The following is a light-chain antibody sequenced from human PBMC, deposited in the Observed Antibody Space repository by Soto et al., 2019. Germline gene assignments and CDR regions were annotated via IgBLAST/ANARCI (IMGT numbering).Light chain of an antibody. Sequence: EIELTQSPGSLSLSPGERATLSCRASQNIDSSSLSWYQQTPGQAPRLLIYGASIRATGIPDRFSGSGSGTDFTLTISRLEPEDFAVYYCLLYGDSPEWTFGQGTKVEIK. V-gene: IGKV3-20*01. J-gene: IGKJ1*01. CDR3: LLYGDSPEWT. CDR2: GAS. CDR1: QNIDSSS.